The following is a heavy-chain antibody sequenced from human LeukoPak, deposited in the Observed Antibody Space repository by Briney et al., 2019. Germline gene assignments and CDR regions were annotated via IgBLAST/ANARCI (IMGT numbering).Heavy chain of an antibody. CDR2: LSYTGKT. J-gene: IGHJ4*02. CDR1: GASVSSSH. CDR3: SEGYFEPFDH. D-gene: IGHD2/OR15-2a*01. Sequence: PSETLSLTCVVSGASVSSSHWNWIRQLPGKGLEWIGCLSYTGKTDYNPSLTSRVTISLDTSKNQVSQKLRSVTAADTAVYYCSEGYFEPFDHWGQGTLVTVSS. V-gene: IGHV4-59*02.